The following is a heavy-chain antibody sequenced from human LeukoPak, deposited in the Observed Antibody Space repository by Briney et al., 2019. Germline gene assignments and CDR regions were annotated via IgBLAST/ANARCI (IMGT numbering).Heavy chain of an antibody. CDR3: ASGLEYYFDY. V-gene: IGHV3-53*01. J-gene: IGHJ4*02. CDR1: GFNFGTYT. CDR2: IYSGGST. Sequence: GGSLRLSCAASGFNFGTYTINWVRQAPGKGLEWVSVIYSGGSTYYADSVKGRFTISRDNSKNTLYLQMNSLRAEDTAVYYCASGLEYYFDYWGQGTLVTVSS. D-gene: IGHD3-3*01.